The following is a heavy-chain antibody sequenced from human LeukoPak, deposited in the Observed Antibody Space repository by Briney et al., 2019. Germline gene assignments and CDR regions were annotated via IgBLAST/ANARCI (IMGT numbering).Heavy chain of an antibody. CDR3: ATSYSSSWPIPFDY. CDR1: GGSFSGYY. J-gene: IGHJ4*02. D-gene: IGHD6-13*01. CDR2: INHSGST. Sequence: PSETLSLTCAVYGGSFSGYYWSWIRQPPGKGLEWIGEINHSGSTNYNPSLMSRVTISVDTSKNQFSLKLSSVTAADTAVYYCATSYSSSWPIPFDYWGQGTLVTVSS. V-gene: IGHV4-34*01.